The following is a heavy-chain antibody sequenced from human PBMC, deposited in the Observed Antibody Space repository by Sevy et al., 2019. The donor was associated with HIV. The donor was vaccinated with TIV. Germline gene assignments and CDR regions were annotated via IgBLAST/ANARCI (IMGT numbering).Heavy chain of an antibody. CDR2: ISSSGSTI. J-gene: IGHJ4*02. V-gene: IGHV3-11*01. D-gene: IGHD6-13*01. Sequence: GGSLRLSCAASGFTFSDYYMSWIRQAPGKGLEWVSYISSSGSTIYYADSVKGRFTISRDNAKNSLYLQMNSLRAKDTAVYYCARSDPAGTAYYFDYWGQGTLVTVSS. CDR1: GFTFSDYY. CDR3: ARSDPAGTAYYFDY.